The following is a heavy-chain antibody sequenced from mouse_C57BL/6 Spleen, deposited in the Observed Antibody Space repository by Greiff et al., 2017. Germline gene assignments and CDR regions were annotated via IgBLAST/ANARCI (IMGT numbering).Heavy chain of an antibody. Sequence: VQLQQSGPELVKPGASVKIPCKASGYTFTDYNMDWVKQSHGKSLEWIGDINPNNGGTIYNQKFKGKATLTVDTSSSTAYMELRSLTSEDTAVYYCARSITTVVAPYYYAMDYWGQGTSVTVSS. CDR1: GYTFTDYN. CDR2: INPNNGGT. J-gene: IGHJ4*01. CDR3: ARSITTVVAPYYYAMDY. V-gene: IGHV1-18*01. D-gene: IGHD1-1*01.